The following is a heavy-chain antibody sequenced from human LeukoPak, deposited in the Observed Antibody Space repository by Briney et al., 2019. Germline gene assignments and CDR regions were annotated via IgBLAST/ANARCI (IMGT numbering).Heavy chain of an antibody. Sequence: GGSLRLSCAASGFTFTTYSMNWARQAPGKGLEWVSSITSSSTSMYYADSVKGRFTISRDNAKNSLYLQMNSLRAEDTAVYYCARDGGVLRFLGFDYWGQGTLVTVSS. CDR1: GFTFTTYS. CDR2: ITSSSTSM. V-gene: IGHV3-21*01. J-gene: IGHJ4*02. D-gene: IGHD3-3*01. CDR3: ARDGGVLRFLGFDY.